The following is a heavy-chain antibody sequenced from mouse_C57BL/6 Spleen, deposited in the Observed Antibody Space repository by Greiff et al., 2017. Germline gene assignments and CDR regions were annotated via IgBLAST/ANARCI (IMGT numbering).Heavy chain of an antibody. CDR1: GFNIKNTY. V-gene: IGHV14-3*01. Sequence: VQLQQSVAELVRPGASVKLSCTASGFNIKNTYMHWVKQRPEQGLEWIGRLDPANGNTKSAPKFHGKAPITADTSSNTAYLQLSSLASEDTAIYCCARGVAGYRYFDVWGTGTTVTVSS. CDR2: LDPANGNT. CDR3: ARGVAGYRYFDV. J-gene: IGHJ1*03.